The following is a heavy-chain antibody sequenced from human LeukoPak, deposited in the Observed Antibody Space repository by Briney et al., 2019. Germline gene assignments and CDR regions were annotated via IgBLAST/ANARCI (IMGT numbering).Heavy chain of an antibody. V-gene: IGHV1-46*01. J-gene: IGHJ6*02. Sequence: ASVKVSCKASGYTFTSYYMHWVRQAPGQGLEWMGIINPSGGSTSYAQKFQGRVTMTRDTSTSTVYMELSSLRSEDTAVYYCARGTMAPVTSYYYYGMDVWGQGTMVTVSS. CDR3: ARGTMAPVTSYYYYGMDV. CDR2: INPSGGST. D-gene: IGHD3-10*01. CDR1: GYTFTSYY.